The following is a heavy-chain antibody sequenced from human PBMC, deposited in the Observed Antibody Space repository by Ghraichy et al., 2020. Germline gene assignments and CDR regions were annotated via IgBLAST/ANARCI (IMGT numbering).Heavy chain of an antibody. V-gene: IGHV3-7*04. J-gene: IGHJ4*02. Sequence: GSLRLSCAASGFIFSSYYMTWVRQVPGKGLEWVANIKHDESEKYYVDSVKGRFTISRDNAKNSLYLQMNSLRPDDTAVYYCARGGYNYGSNPIDYWGQVTLLIVSS. CDR1: GFIFSSYY. CDR3: ARGGYNYGSNPIDY. D-gene: IGHD5-18*01. CDR2: IKHDESEK.